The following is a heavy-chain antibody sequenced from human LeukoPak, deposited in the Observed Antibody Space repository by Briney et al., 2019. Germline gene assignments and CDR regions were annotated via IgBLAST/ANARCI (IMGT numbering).Heavy chain of an antibody. D-gene: IGHD3-3*01. CDR3: ARIRVLRFLEWLDYYYYMDV. V-gene: IGHV4-34*01. J-gene: IGHJ6*03. Sequence: GSLRLSCEASGITFSFYGMSWVRQAPGKGLEWIGEINHSGSTNYNPSLKSRVTISVDASKNQFSLKLSSVTAADTAVYYCARIRVLRFLEWLDYYYYMDVWGKGTTVTVSS. CDR1: GITFSFYG. CDR2: INHSGST.